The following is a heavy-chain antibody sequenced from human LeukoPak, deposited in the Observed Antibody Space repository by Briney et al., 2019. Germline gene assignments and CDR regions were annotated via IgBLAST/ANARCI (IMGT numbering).Heavy chain of an antibody. Sequence: GASVKVSCKASGYTFTGYYMHWVRQAPGQGLEWMGWINPNSGNTGYAQKFQGRVTMTRNTSISTAYMELSSLRSEDTAVYYCARGTGGAGSKRRGYYYYYMDVWGKGTTVTVSS. V-gene: IGHV1-8*02. CDR2: INPNSGNT. D-gene: IGHD1-26*01. J-gene: IGHJ6*03. CDR1: GYTFTGYY. CDR3: ARGTGGAGSKRRGYYYYYMDV.